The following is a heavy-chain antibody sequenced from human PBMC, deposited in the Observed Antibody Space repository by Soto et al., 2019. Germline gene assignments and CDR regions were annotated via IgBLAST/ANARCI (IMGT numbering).Heavy chain of an antibody. CDR1: GYTFTGYY. J-gene: IGHJ5*02. D-gene: IGHD6-19*01. CDR2: INPNSGGT. CDR3: ARASHSGWYHPKWFDP. V-gene: IGHV1-2*02. Sequence: GASVKVSCKASGYTFTGYYMHWVRQAPGQGLEWMGWINPNSGGTNYAQKFQGRVAMTRDTSISTAYMELSRLRSDDTAVYYCARASHSGWYHPKWFDPWGQGTLVTVS.